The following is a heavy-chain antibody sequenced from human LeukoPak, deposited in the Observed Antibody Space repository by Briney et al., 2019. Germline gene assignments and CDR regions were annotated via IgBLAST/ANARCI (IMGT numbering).Heavy chain of an antibody. CDR1: GYTFTSYG. V-gene: IGHV1-69*04. D-gene: IGHD5-24*01. CDR3: AGAVEMATIRFDY. CDR2: IIPILGIA. Sequence: GASVKVSCKASGYTFTSYGISWVRQAPGQGLEWMGRIIPILGIANYAQKFQGRVTITADKSTSTAYMELSSLRSEDTAVYYCAGAVEMATIRFDYWGQGTLVTVSS. J-gene: IGHJ4*02.